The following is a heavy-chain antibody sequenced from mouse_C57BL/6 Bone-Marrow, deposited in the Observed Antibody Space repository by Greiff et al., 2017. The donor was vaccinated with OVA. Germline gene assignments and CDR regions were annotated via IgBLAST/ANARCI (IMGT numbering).Heavy chain of an antibody. D-gene: IGHD2-4*01. Sequence: QVQLQQPGAELVKPGASVKLSCKASGYTFTSYWMHWVKQRPGQGLEWIGMIHPNSGSTNYNEKFKSKATLTVDKSSSTAYMQLSSLTSEDSAVYYCARWVYDYDVDYAMDYWGQGTSVTVSS. J-gene: IGHJ4*01. CDR2: IHPNSGST. CDR3: ARWVYDYDVDYAMDY. CDR1: GYTFTSYW. V-gene: IGHV1-64*01.